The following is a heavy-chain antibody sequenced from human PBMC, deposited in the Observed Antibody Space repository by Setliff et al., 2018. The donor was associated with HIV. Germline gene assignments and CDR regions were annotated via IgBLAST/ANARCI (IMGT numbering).Heavy chain of an antibody. V-gene: IGHV4-61*02. J-gene: IGHJ4*02. CDR1: GDSISSGNYY. CDR3: TRRDVTTGMDS. CDR2: IYSTGST. D-gene: IGHD4-17*01. Sequence: PSETLSLTCTFSGDSISSGNYYWSWIRQPAGKGLEWIGRIYSTGSTNYNPSLKSRVTISSDTSKNLFSLKLTTVTAADTAVYYCTRRDVTTGMDSWGPGILVTVSS.